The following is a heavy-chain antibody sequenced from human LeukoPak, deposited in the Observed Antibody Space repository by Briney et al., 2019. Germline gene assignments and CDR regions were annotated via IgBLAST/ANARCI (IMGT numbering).Heavy chain of an antibody. CDR1: GGSFSDYY. J-gene: IGHJ4*02. D-gene: IGHD6-19*01. Sequence: SETLSLTCAVYGGSFSDYYWSWIRQPPGKGLEWIGEIYHSGSTNYNPSLESRVTISVDKSKNQSSLKLSSVTAADTAVYYCARIAVAGTDLDYWGQGTLVTVSS. V-gene: IGHV4-34*01. CDR3: ARIAVAGTDLDY. CDR2: IYHSGST.